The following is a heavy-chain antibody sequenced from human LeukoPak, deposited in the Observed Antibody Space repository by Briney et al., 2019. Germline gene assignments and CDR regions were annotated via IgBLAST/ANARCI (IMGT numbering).Heavy chain of an antibody. D-gene: IGHD6-13*01. CDR1: GFTFRKAW. J-gene: IGHJ4*02. CDR2: IKSKTDGGTT. Sequence: PWGALRLSCSASGFTFRKAWISRVRQAPGKGLGWGGRIKSKTDGGTTDYAAPVKGRFTISRDDSKNTLYLQMNCLKTEDTAVYYCTTRSSWTGFDYWGQGTLVTVSS. CDR3: TTRSSWTGFDY. V-gene: IGHV3-15*01.